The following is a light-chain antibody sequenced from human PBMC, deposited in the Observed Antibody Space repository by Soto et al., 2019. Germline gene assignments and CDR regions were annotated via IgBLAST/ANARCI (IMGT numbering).Light chain of an antibody. CDR3: HQYGSSST. CDR1: QSVRSNF. V-gene: IGKV3-20*01. J-gene: IGKJ1*01. CDR2: GAS. Sequence: ESVFTRAPGTMNLSPGERATLSCRASQSVRSNFLAWYQQKPGQAPRLLIYGASNRATGIPDRFSGSGSGTDFTLTISRLEPEDFAVYFCHQYGSSSTFGQGTKVDIK.